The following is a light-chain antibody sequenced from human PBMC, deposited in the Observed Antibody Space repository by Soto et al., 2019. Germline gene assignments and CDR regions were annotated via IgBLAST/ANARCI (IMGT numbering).Light chain of an antibody. V-gene: IGKV1-9*01. J-gene: IGKJ3*01. Sequence: DIPLTQSPSVLSASVGDTVTITCRASQALSNYLAWYQQKPGKAPKLLIYAASTLQSGVPSRFSGSGSGTDFTLTISCLQSEDFATYYCQQYYSYPPFTFGPGTKVDIK. CDR3: QQYYSYPPFT. CDR2: AAS. CDR1: QALSNY.